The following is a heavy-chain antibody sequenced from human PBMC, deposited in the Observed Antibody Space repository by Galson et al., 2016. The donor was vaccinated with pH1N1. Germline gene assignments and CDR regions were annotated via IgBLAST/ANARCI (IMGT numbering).Heavy chain of an antibody. CDR1: GFTFSNHG. CDR2: INTKTGNP. D-gene: IGHD3-9*01. CDR3: ARDTPSPSPTVLRYFDWSRGLSGFDM. V-gene: IGHV7-4-1*02. Sequence: SVKVSCKASGFTFSNHGINWVRQAPGQGLEWMGWINTKTGNPTYAQGFTGRFVFSLDTSVDTAYLQINSLKADDTAVYYCARDTPSPSPTVLRYFDWSRGLSGFDMWGRGTLVTVSS. J-gene: IGHJ3*02.